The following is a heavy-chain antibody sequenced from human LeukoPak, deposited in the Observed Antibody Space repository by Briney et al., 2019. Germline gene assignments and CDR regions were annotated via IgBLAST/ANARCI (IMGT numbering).Heavy chain of an antibody. CDR1: GYTFTSYG. V-gene: IGHV1-18*01. Sequence: ASVKVSCKASGYTFTSYGISWVRQAPGQGLEWMGWISAYNGNTNYAQKFQGRVTMTRNTSISTAYMELSSLRSEDTAVYYCARGGGQRLVDDYYMDVWGKGTTVTISS. D-gene: IGHD6-13*01. J-gene: IGHJ6*03. CDR2: ISAYNGNT. CDR3: ARGGGQRLVDDYYMDV.